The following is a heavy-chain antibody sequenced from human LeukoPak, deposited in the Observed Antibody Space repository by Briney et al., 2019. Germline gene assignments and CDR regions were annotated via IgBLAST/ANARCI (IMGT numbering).Heavy chain of an antibody. D-gene: IGHD5-24*01. CDR3: ARGQDGYIHSGWFDP. Sequence: SETLSLTCTVSGASISGYYWSWIRQPPGKGLEWIGCIYYSGSTNYNPSLKSRVTISVDTSKNQFSLKLSSVTAADTAVYYCARGQDGYIHSGWFDPWGQGTLVTVSS. V-gene: IGHV4-59*01. CDR1: GASISGYY. CDR2: IYYSGST. J-gene: IGHJ5*02.